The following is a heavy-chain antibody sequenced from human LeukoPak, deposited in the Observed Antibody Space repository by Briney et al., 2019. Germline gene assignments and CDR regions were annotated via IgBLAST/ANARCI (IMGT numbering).Heavy chain of an antibody. J-gene: IGHJ4*02. Sequence: PGGSLRLSCAASGFTFSSYWMSWVRQAPGKGLEWVANIKQDGSEIYYVDSVKSRFTISRDNAKNSPYLQMNSLRAEDTAVYYCARASIAARLDYWGQGTLVTVSS. CDR1: GFTFSSYW. D-gene: IGHD6-6*01. CDR2: IKQDGSEI. V-gene: IGHV3-7*01. CDR3: ARASIAARLDY.